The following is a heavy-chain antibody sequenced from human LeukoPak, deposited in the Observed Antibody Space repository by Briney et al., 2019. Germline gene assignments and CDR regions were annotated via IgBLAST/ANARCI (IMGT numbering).Heavy chain of an antibody. Sequence: GGSLRLSCAASGFTFSSYSMNWVRQAPGKGLEWVSSISSSSSYIYYADSVKGRFTISRDNAKNSLYLQMNSLRAEDTAVYYCARDQPGSWFDPWGQGTLVTVSS. CDR2: ISSSSSYI. CDR1: GFTFSSYS. CDR3: ARDQPGSWFDP. J-gene: IGHJ5*02. V-gene: IGHV3-21*01.